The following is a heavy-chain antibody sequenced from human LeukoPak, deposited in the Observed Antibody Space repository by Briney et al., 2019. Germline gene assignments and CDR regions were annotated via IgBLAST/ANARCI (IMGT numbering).Heavy chain of an antibody. V-gene: IGHV3-30*18. CDR3: AKVPMDAGWLVLDY. J-gene: IGHJ4*02. D-gene: IGHD6-19*01. CDR2: IAYDGSNK. Sequence: GGSLRLSCAASGFIFSNYGMHWVRQAPGKGLEWVAVIAYDGSNKYYADSVEGRFTISRDNSKNTLYLQMNSLRAEDTAVYYCAKVPMDAGWLVLDYWGQGTLVTVSS. CDR1: GFIFSNYG.